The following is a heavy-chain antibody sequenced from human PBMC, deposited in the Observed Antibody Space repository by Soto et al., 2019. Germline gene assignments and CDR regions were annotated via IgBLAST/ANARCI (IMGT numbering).Heavy chain of an antibody. V-gene: IGHV3-9*01. CDR1: GFTFDDYA. Sequence: GGSLRLSCAASGFTFDDYAMHWVRQAPGKGLEWVSGISWNSGSIGYADSVKGRFTISRDNAKNSLYLQMNSLRAEDTALYYCAKDLRGYSYGYFGYYFDYWGQGTLVTVSS. D-gene: IGHD5-18*01. CDR3: AKDLRGYSYGYFGYYFDY. CDR2: ISWNSGSI. J-gene: IGHJ4*02.